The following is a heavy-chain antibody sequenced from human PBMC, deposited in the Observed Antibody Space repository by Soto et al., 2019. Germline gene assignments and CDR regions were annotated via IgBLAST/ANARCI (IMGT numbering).Heavy chain of an antibody. Sequence: GSLRLSCAASGFTFSSYEMNWVRQAPGKGLEWVSYISSSGSTIYYADSVKGRFTISRDNAKNSLYLQMNSLRAEDTAVYYCARDPGPITMIVVTPYYGIDVWGQGTTVTVSS. V-gene: IGHV3-48*03. J-gene: IGHJ6*02. CDR3: ARDPGPITMIVVTPYYGIDV. CDR2: ISSSGSTI. CDR1: GFTFSSYE. D-gene: IGHD3-22*01.